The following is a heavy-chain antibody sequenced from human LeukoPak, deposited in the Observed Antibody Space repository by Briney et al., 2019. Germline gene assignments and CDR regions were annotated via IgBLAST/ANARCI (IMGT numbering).Heavy chain of an antibody. CDR3: ARARGAELLWFGELLFPYYFDY. CDR2: ISSSGSTI. J-gene: IGHJ4*02. V-gene: IGHV3-48*03. D-gene: IGHD3-10*01. CDR1: GFTFSSYE. Sequence: GGSLRLSCAASGFTFSSYEMNWVRQAPGKGLEWVSYISSSGSTIYYADSVRGRFTISRGNAKNSLYLQMNSLRAEDTAVYYCARARGAELLWFGELLFPYYFDYWGQGTLVTVSS.